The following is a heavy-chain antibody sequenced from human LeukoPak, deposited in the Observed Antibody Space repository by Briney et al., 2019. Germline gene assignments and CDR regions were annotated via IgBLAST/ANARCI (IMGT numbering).Heavy chain of an antibody. J-gene: IGHJ4*02. D-gene: IGHD2-15*01. CDR2: IIPILGIA. V-gene: IGHV1-69*04. CDR3: AIDMVAATPYFDY. Sequence: SVKVSCKASGGTFSSYAISWVRQAPGQGLEWMGRIIPILGIAIYAQKFQGRVTITADKSTSTAYMELSSLRSEDTAVYYCAIDMVAATPYFDYWGQGTLVTVSS. CDR1: GGTFSSYA.